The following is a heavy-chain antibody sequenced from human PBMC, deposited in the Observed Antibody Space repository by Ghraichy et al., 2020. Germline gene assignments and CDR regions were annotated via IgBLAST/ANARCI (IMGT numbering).Heavy chain of an antibody. J-gene: IGHJ3*02. V-gene: IGHV3-48*03. Sequence: GGSLRLSCAASGFTFSSYEMNWVRQAPGKGLEWVSYISSSGSTIYYADSVKGRFTISRDNAKNSLYLQMNSLRAEDTAVYYCARVSNTAMVLASEAFDIWGQGTMVTVSS. D-gene: IGHD5-18*01. CDR1: GFTFSSYE. CDR2: ISSSGSTI. CDR3: ARVSNTAMVLASEAFDI.